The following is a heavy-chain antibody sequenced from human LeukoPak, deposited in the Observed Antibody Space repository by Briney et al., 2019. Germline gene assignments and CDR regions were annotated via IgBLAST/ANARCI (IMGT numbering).Heavy chain of an antibody. D-gene: IGHD5-12*01. Sequence: SETLSLTCAVYGGSFSGYYWSWIRQPPGKGLEWIGSIYHSGSTFYNPSLKSRVTISVDTSKNQFSLRLSSVTAADTAMYYCARLWSGYERIDYWGQGTLVTVSS. CDR2: IYHSGST. V-gene: IGHV4-34*01. J-gene: IGHJ4*02. CDR3: ARLWSGYERIDY. CDR1: GGSFSGYY.